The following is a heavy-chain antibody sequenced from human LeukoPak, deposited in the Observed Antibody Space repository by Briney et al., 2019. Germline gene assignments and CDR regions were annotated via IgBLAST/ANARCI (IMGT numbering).Heavy chain of an antibody. J-gene: IGHJ5*01. CDR2: IKPDGSEK. V-gene: IGHV3-7*01. CDR1: GFVFSASY. Sequence: GGSLRLSCAASGFVFSASYMSWVRKAPGKGLEWVATIKPDGSEKYHVDSVSGRFTIYRDNTNDSLFLQMNSLRVDDTAVYYCVRGGTYWTVSWGQGTLVNVS. CDR3: VRGGTYWTVS.